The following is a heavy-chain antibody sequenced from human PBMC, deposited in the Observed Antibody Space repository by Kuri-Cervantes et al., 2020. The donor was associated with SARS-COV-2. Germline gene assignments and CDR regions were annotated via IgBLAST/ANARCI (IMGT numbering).Heavy chain of an antibody. Sequence: LSLTCAASGFTFSSYEMNWVRQAPGKGLEWVSNINSSGNTIYYADSVKGRFTISRDNAKNSLYLQMNSLRAEDTAVHYCARGDTDYYDSSGYSYYFDYWGQGTLVTVSS. CDR3: ARGDTDYYDSSGYSYYFDY. CDR1: GFTFSSYE. CDR2: INSSGNTI. J-gene: IGHJ4*02. V-gene: IGHV3-48*03. D-gene: IGHD3-22*01.